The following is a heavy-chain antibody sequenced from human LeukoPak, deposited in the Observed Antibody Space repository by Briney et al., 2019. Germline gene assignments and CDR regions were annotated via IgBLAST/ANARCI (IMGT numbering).Heavy chain of an antibody. Sequence: ASVKVSCKASGYTFTSYGISWVRQAPGQGLEWMGWISAYNGDTNYAQKLQGRVTMTTDTSTSTAYMELRSLRSDDTAVYYCARGARQQLVYWFDPWGQGTLVTVSS. D-gene: IGHD6-13*01. CDR3: ARGARQQLVYWFDP. J-gene: IGHJ5*02. CDR2: ISAYNGDT. V-gene: IGHV1-18*01. CDR1: GYTFTSYG.